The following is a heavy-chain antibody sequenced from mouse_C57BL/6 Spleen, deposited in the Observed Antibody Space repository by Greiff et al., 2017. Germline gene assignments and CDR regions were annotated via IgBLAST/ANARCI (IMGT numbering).Heavy chain of an antibody. CDR1: GYSFTGYY. V-gene: IGHV1-42*01. J-gene: IGHJ2*01. CDR3: AIDSSGYDYFDY. Sequence: VQLQQSGPELVKPGASVKISCKASGYSFTGYYMNWVKQSPEKSLEWIGEINPSTGGTTYNQKFNAKATLTVDKSSSTAYMQLKSLTSEDSAVYYCAIDSSGYDYFDYWGQGTTLTVSS. CDR2: INPSTGGT. D-gene: IGHD3-2*02.